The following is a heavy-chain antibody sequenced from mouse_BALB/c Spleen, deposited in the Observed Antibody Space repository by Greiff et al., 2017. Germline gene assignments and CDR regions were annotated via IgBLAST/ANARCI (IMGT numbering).Heavy chain of an antibody. CDR3: ARVITTYFDY. CDR2: ISSGSSTI. Sequence: EVQGVESGGGLVQPGGSRKLSCAASGFTFSSFGMHWVRQAPEKGLEWVAYISSGSSTIYYADTVKGRFTISRDNPKNTLFLQMTSLRSEDTVMYYCARVITTYFDYWGQGTTLTVSS. D-gene: IGHD2-4*01. V-gene: IGHV5-17*02. CDR1: GFTFSSFG. J-gene: IGHJ2*01.